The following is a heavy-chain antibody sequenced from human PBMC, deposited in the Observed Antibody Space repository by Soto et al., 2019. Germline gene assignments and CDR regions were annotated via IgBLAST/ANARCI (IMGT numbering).Heavy chain of an antibody. Sequence: SETLSLTCTVSGGPISSGDYYWSWIRQPPGKGLEWIGYIYYSGSTYYNPSLKSRVTISVDTSKNQFSLKLSSVTAADTAVYYCAILGHDSSGYWFDPWGQGTLVTVSS. V-gene: IGHV4-30-4*01. D-gene: IGHD3-22*01. CDR2: IYYSGST. CDR3: AILGHDSSGYWFDP. CDR1: GGPISSGDYY. J-gene: IGHJ5*02.